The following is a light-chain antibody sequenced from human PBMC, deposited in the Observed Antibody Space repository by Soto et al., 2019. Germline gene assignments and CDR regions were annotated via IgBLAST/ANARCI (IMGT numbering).Light chain of an antibody. V-gene: IGKV1-5*01. Sequence: DIQMTQSPSTLSASVGDRVTITCRASQSISNWLAWYQQRPGKAPKLLIYDTSSLKSGVPSRFSGSGSATEFTLTISSLQPDDFATYYCQQYNNYWTFGQGTKVDIK. CDR1: QSISNW. CDR3: QQYNNYWT. CDR2: DTS. J-gene: IGKJ1*01.